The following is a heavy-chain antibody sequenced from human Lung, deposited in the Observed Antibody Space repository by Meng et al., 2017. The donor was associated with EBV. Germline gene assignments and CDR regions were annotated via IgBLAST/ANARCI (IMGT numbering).Heavy chain of an antibody. CDR2: IYYTGSS. D-gene: IGHD3-10*01. J-gene: IGHJ4*02. Sequence: EAVSCWLQSSQTLSLTATVSGGSAISGGYYWSWLRQQPGTGLEWIGYIYYTGSSFYNPSLKSRVTISVDTSKNQFSLNLSSVTAADTAVYYCANAGRFGESLGDYWGQGILVTVSS. V-gene: IGHV4-31*03. CDR1: GGSAISGGYY. CDR3: ANAGRFGESLGDY.